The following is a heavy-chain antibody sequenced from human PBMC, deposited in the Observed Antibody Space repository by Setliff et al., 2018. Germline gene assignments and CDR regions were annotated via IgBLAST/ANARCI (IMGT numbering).Heavy chain of an antibody. J-gene: IGHJ6*04. D-gene: IGHD1-7*01. Sequence: PSETLSLTCTVPSDAIRSHYWSWIRQPPGKGLEWIGYIQHSGRTNYNPSLESRVTISVDTSTTQFSLKLSSVIAADTAVYYCARSAWGVPGATSFYCYIDVWGKGTTVTVSS. CDR2: IQHSGRT. V-gene: IGHV4-59*11. CDR1: SDAIRSHY. CDR3: ARSAWGVPGATSFYCYIDV.